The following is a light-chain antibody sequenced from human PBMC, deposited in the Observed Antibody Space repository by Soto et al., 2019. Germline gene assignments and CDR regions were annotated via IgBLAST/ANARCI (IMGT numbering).Light chain of an antibody. J-gene: IGKJ1*01. CDR3: QQYNTYSKT. CDR1: QSVSSSS. Sequence: EIVLTQSPGTLSLSPGESATLSCRASQSVSSSSLAWYQQKPGQAPRLLFFGVSNRAAGVPDRFGGSGSGTDFTLTISSLQPDDFATYYCQQYNTYSKTFGQGTKVEIK. V-gene: IGKV3-20*01. CDR2: GVS.